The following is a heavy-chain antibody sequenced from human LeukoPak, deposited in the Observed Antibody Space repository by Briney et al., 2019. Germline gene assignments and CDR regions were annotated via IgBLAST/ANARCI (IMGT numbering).Heavy chain of an antibody. Sequence: ASVKVPCKASGYTFIGYYMHWVRQAPGKGVEWMGWTNPSSGGTNYAQKFQGRVAMTRDTSISTAYMELSRLISDHTAVYYCARDYDSGGYQPPDYWGQGTLVTVSS. D-gene: IGHD3-22*01. J-gene: IGHJ4*02. CDR1: GYTFIGYY. V-gene: IGHV1-2*02. CDR3: ARDYDSGGYQPPDY. CDR2: TNPSSGGT.